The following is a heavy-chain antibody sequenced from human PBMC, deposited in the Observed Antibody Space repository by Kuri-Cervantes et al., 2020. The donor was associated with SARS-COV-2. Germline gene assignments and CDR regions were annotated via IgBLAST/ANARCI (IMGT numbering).Heavy chain of an antibody. CDR3: ARAPRFGELSFDY. D-gene: IGHD3-10*01. CDR1: GFTFSSYA. J-gene: IGHJ4*02. Sequence: LSLTCAASGFTFSSYAMNWVRQAPGKELEWVSSISSSSSYIYYADSVKGRFTISRDNAKNSLYLQMNSLRAEDTAVYYCARAPRFGELSFDYWGQGTLVTVSS. CDR2: ISSSSSYI. V-gene: IGHV3-21*01.